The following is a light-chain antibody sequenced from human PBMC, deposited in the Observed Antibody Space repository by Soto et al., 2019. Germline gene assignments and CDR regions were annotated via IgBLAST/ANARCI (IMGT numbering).Light chain of an antibody. J-gene: IGKJ2*01. CDR2: GAS. CDR3: QQYGGSPQT. Sequence: EIVLTQSPGTLSLSPGERATLSCRASQSVSSSYLAWYQQRPGQAPRLLIYGASSRATCIPDRFSGSGSGTDFTLTISRLEPEDFAVYYCQQYGGSPQTFRQGTKLEI. V-gene: IGKV3-20*01. CDR1: QSVSSSY.